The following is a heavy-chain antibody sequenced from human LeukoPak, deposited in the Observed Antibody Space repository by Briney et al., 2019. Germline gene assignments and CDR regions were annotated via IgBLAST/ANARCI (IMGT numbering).Heavy chain of an antibody. CDR3: AQRILTGYYFDY. V-gene: IGHV4-31*03. Sequence: SETLSLTCTVSGVSISSGGYYWSWIRQHPGKGLEWIGYIYYSGSTYYNPSLKSRVTISVDTSKNQFSLKLSSVTAADTAVYYCAQRILTGYYFDYWGQGTLVTVSS. J-gene: IGHJ4*02. CDR1: GVSISSGGYY. D-gene: IGHD3-9*01. CDR2: IYYSGST.